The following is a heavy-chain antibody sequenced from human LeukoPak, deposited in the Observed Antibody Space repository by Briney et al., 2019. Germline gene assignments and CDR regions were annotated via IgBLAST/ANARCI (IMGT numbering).Heavy chain of an antibody. CDR3: ARGPRDAYNYVNYFDY. Sequence: PSQTLSLTCTVSGGSVNSNSYHWTWIRQHPGKGLECIGYIYYSGYTYYNPSLRSRVTISVDTSRSQFSLRLSSVTAADTAVYYCARGPRDAYNYVNYFDYWGQGTLVTVSS. D-gene: IGHD5-24*01. CDR2: IYYSGYT. J-gene: IGHJ4*02. CDR1: GGSVNSNSYH. V-gene: IGHV4-31*03.